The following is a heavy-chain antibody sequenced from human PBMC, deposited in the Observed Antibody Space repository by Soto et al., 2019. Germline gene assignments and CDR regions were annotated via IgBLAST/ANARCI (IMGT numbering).Heavy chain of an antibody. CDR1: GDLFNNYA. J-gene: IGHJ4*02. CDR2: ISPLFSTT. CDR3: AASSSVAAAGYFKF. Sequence: LVQSGAEVKEPGSSVKVSCXATGDLFNNYAFNWXXXXXXXXXXXMGRISPLFSTTNYAQKFQGRVTIGADELTTIVYLEVSNLESEDTAMYYCAASSSVAAAGYFKFWGQGTLVTVSP. V-gene: IGHV1-69*01. D-gene: IGHD6-13*01.